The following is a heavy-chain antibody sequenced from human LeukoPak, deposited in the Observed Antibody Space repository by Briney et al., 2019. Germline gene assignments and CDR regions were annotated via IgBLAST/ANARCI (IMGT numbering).Heavy chain of an antibody. V-gene: IGHV4-4*07. CDR2: IYTSGST. J-gene: IGHJ4*02. D-gene: IGHD3-3*01. CDR3: ARGALDFWSGYYDC. Sequence: SETLSLTCTVSGGSISSYYWSWIRQPAGKGLEWIGRIYTSGSTNYNPSLKSRVTMSVDTSKNQFSLKLSSVTAADTAVYYCARGALDFWSGYYDCWGQGTLVTVSS. CDR1: GGSISSYY.